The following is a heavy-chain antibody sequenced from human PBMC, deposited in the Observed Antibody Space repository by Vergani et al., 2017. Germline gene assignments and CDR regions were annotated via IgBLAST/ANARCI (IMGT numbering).Heavy chain of an antibody. CDR2: IYPDDSDT. CDR3: ARQFSWSGSSHYGMDV. V-gene: IGHV5-51*01. D-gene: IGHD1-26*01. J-gene: IGHJ6*02. Sequence: EVQLVQSGAEVKKPGESLKISCKGSGYSFTSYWIGWVRQMPEKGLEWMGIIYPDDSDTRYSPSFQGQVTISAEKSISTAYLQWSSLKASDTAIYYCARQFSWSGSSHYGMDVWGQGTTVTVSS. CDR1: GYSFTSYW.